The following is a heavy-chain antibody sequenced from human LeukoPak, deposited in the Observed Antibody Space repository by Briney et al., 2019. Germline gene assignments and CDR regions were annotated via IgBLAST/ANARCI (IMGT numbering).Heavy chain of an antibody. D-gene: IGHD3-22*01. J-gene: IGHJ4*02. CDR3: ARERGYYDSSGYYNY. Sequence: GGSLRLSCAASGFTFSSYWMSWVRQAPGKGLELVANIKQDGSEKYYVDSVKGRFTISRDNAKNSLYLQMNSLRAEDTAVYYCARERGYYDSSGYYNYWGQGTLVTVSS. CDR2: IKQDGSEK. V-gene: IGHV3-7*01. CDR1: GFTFSSYW.